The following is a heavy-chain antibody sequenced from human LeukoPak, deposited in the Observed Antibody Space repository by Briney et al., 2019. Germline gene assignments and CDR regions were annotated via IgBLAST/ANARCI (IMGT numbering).Heavy chain of an antibody. CDR2: INHSGST. CDR3: ARESSGYVGY. V-gene: IGHV4-34*01. CDR1: GGSFSGYY. J-gene: IGHJ4*02. Sequence: SETLSLTCAVYGGSFSGYYWSWVRHPPGKGLEWIGEINHSGSTNYNPSPKSRVTISVDTSKNQFSLNLSSVTAADTAVYYCARESSGYVGYWGQGTLVTVSS. D-gene: IGHD5-12*01.